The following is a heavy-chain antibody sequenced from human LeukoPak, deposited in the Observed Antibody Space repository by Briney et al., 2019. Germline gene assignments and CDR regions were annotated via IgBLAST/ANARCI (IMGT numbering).Heavy chain of an antibody. V-gene: IGHV4-39*01. CDR1: GGSISSSSYY. Sequence: PSETLSLTCTVSGGSISSSSYYWGWIRQPPGKGREWIGSIYYSGSTYYNPSLKSRVTISVDTSKNQFSLKLSSVTAADTAGYYCASVAGYHFWNEFDSWGQGTLVTVSS. J-gene: IGHJ5*01. CDR2: IYYSGST. CDR3: ASVAGYHFWNEFDS. D-gene: IGHD3-3*01.